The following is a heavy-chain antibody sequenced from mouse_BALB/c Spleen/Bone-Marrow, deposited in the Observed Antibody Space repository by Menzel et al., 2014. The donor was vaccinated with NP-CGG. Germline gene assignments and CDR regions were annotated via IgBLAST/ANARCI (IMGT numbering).Heavy chain of an antibody. CDR2: ISNGGGST. D-gene: IGHD1-1*01. CDR1: GFTFSSYT. J-gene: IGHJ4*01. Sequence: EVKLVESGGGLVQPGGSLKLSCAASGFTFSSYTMSWVRQTPEKRLEWVAYISNGGGSTHYPDTVKGRFTISRDNAKNPLYLQMSSLKSEDTAMYYCARHPIYYYGSSWGNYAMDYWGQGTSVTVSS. CDR3: ARHPIYYYGSSWGNYAMDY. V-gene: IGHV5-12-2*01.